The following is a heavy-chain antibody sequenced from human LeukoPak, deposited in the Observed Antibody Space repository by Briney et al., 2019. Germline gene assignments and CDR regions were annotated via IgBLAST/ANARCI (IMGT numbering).Heavy chain of an antibody. J-gene: IGHJ5*02. Sequence: ASVKVSCKASGYTFTGYYMHWVRQAPGQGLGWMGWINPNSGGTNYAQKFQGRVTMTRDTSISTAYMELSRLRSDDTAVYYCARDPIGYDSSGYLNWFDPWGQGTLVTVSS. V-gene: IGHV1-2*02. CDR3: ARDPIGYDSSGYLNWFDP. CDR2: INPNSGGT. D-gene: IGHD3-22*01. CDR1: GYTFTGYY.